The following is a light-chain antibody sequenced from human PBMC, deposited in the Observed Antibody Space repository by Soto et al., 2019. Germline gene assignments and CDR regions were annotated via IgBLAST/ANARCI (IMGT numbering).Light chain of an antibody. V-gene: IGLV2-23*01. Sequence: QSVLTQPASVSGSPGQSITISCTGTNRDVGSYNLVSWYQQHPGKAPKLMIYEGSKRPSGVSNRLSGSKSGNTASLTISGLQAEDEADYYCCAYAGSSTPYVVFGEGPKGTVL. CDR3: CAYAGSSTPYVV. CDR1: NRDVGSYNL. J-gene: IGLJ2*01. CDR2: EGS.